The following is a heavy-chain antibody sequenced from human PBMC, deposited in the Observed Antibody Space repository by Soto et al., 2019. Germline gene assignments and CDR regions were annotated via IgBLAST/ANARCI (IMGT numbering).Heavy chain of an antibody. J-gene: IGHJ4*02. CDR2: ISYDGSNK. Sequence: PGGSLRLSCAASGFTFSSYGMHWVRQAPGKGLEWVAVISYDGSNKYYADSVKGRFTISRDNSKNTLYLQMNSLRAEDTAVYYCAKDQAIQRWFGVTYGSGTLDYWGQGTLVTVSS. CDR1: GFTFSSYG. CDR3: AKDQAIQRWFGVTYGSGTLDY. V-gene: IGHV3-30*18. D-gene: IGHD3-10*01.